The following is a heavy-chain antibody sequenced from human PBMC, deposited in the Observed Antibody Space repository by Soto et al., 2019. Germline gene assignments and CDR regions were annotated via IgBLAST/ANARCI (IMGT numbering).Heavy chain of an antibody. CDR2: IDPSDSYT. CDR1: GYSFTSYW. J-gene: IGHJ6*02. D-gene: IGHD2-15*01. V-gene: IGHV5-10-1*01. Sequence: GESRKISCKGSGYSFTSYWISWVRQMPGKGLEWMGRIDPSDSYTNYSPPFQAHVTISADKSISTAYLQWTSLKASDTAMYYCARPYCSGGSCYFYYGMDVWGQGTTVTVSS. CDR3: ARPYCSGGSCYFYYGMDV.